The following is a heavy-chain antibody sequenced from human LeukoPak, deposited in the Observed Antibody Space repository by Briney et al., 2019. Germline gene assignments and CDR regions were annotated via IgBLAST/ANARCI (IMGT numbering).Heavy chain of an antibody. D-gene: IGHD6-19*01. CDR2: INPNSGGT. CDR1: GYTFTSYG. CDR3: ARGDSGWSHYFDY. Sequence: GASVKVSCKASGYTFTSYGISWVRQAPGQGLEWMGWINPNSGGTSYAQKFQGRVTVTRDTSMSTAYMEVRRLKSDDTAVYYCARGDSGWSHYFDYWGQGTLVTVSS. V-gene: IGHV1-2*02. J-gene: IGHJ4*02.